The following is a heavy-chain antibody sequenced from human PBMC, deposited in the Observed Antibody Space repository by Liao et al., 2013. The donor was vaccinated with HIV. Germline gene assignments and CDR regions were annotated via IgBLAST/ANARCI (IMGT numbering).Heavy chain of an antibody. J-gene: IGHJ3*02. CDR1: GGSISSGGYS. CDR3: ARVKGAFDI. CDR2: IHQSGNT. V-gene: IGHV4-30-2*01. Sequence: QLQLQESGSGLVKPSQTLSLTCAVSGGSISSGGYSWSWIRQPPGKGLEWIGYIHQSGNTYYNPSLQSRVTISVDGSKNQFSLKLNSATAADTATYYCARVKGAFDIWGQGTLVTVSS.